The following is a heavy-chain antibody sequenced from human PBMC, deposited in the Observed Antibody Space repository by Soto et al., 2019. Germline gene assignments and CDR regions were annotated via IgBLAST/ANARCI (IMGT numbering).Heavy chain of an antibody. CDR2: IIPISGIA. CDR1: GVTFSSYT. Sequence: ASVKVSCKASGVTFSSYTMSWVRQARGQGLEWMGRIIPISGIANYAQKFQGRVTITADKSTSTAYMALSSLRSEDTAVYYCARGIYLCYCRNTSCSNYYYYMDVWGKGTTVTVSS. V-gene: IGHV1-69*02. J-gene: IGHJ6*03. CDR3: ARGIYLCYCRNTSCSNYYYYMDV. D-gene: IGHD2-2*01.